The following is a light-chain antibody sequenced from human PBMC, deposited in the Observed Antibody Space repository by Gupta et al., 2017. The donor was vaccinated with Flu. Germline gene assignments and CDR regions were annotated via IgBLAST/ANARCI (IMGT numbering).Light chain of an antibody. CDR2: EDS. J-gene: IGLJ1*01. Sequence: GQTSRITCSGDALPKKYAYWYQQKSGQAPVLVIYEDSKRPSGIPERFSGSSSGTLATLTISGAQVEDEGDYYCYSTDSSGDHYVFGTGTKITVL. CDR1: ALPKKY. CDR3: YSTDSSGDHYV. V-gene: IGLV3-10*01.